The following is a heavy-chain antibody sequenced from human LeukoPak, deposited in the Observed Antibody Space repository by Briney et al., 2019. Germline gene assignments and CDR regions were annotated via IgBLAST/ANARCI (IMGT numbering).Heavy chain of an antibody. V-gene: IGHV4-39*01. CDR3: ATQAEAMDV. CDR1: GCSISSSNDY. D-gene: IGHD6-19*01. J-gene: IGHJ6*02. CDR2: IYHIGGT. Sequence: SETLSLTCTVSGCSISSSNDYWGWVRQPPGKGVEWIGTIYHIGGTHYNPSLKSRATMSVDTSKNQFSLKLSSVTAADTAVYYCATQAEAMDVWGQGTTVTVSS.